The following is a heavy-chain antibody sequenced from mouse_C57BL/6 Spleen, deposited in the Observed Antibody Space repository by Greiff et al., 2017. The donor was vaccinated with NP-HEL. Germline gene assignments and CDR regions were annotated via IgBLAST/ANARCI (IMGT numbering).Heavy chain of an antibody. J-gene: IGHJ2*01. Sequence: QVQLQQSGAELVKPGASVKISCKASGYAFSSYWMNWVKQRPGKGLEWIGQIYPGDGDTNYNGKFKGKATLTADKSSSTAYMQLSSLTSEDSAVYFCARSFPDGCPHFDYWGQGTTLTVSS. CDR2: IYPGDGDT. D-gene: IGHD2-3*01. CDR1: GYAFSSYW. CDR3: ARSFPDGCPHFDY. V-gene: IGHV1-80*01.